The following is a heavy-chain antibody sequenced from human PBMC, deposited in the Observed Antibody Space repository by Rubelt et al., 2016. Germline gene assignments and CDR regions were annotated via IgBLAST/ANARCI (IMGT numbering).Heavy chain of an antibody. V-gene: IGHV4-59*08. D-gene: IGHD6-19*01. J-gene: IGHJ4*02. CDR3: ARLEWLAYFDY. CDR1: GGSISSYY. Sequence: QVQLQESGPGLVKPSETLSLTCTVSGGSISSYYWSWIRQPPGKGMEWIGYTYHSGSTNPHPALKARVTIAGDTSKTHVSRKLSSVTAADTAVYYCARLEWLAYFDYWGQGTLVTVSS. CDR2: TYHSGST.